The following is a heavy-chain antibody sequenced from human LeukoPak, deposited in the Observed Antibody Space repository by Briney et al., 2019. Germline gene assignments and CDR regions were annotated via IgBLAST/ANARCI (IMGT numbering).Heavy chain of an antibody. CDR1: GFTFSDYY. V-gene: IGHV3-7*04. D-gene: IGHD3-16*01. CDR3: ARNGLIGFDY. J-gene: IGHJ4*02. CDR2: IKEDGSEK. Sequence: QPGGSLRLSCVVSGFTFSDYYMSWIRQAPGKGLEWVARIKEDGSEKYYVDSVKGRFTISRDNTKNSLYLQMNSLRAEDTAAYYCARNGLIGFDYWGQGTLVTVSS.